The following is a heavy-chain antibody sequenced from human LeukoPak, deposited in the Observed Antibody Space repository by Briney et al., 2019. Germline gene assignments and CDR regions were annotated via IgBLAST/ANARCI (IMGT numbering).Heavy chain of an antibody. CDR1: GFTFNSYW. J-gene: IGHJ4*02. V-gene: IGHV3-21*01. Sequence: PGGSLRLSCAVSGFTFNSYWVAWVRQAPGKGLEWVSSITGDCKYITYADSVKGRFTISRDNAKNSLYLQVASLSGDDTATYYCAREGNDYYYDQWGQGTLVTVSP. CDR3: AREGNDYYYDQ. D-gene: IGHD3-16*01. CDR2: ITGDCKYI.